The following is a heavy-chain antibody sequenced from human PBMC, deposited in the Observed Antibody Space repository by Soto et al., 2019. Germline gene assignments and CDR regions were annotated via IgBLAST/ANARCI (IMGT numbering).Heavy chain of an antibody. CDR3: ARGAPMITFGGVTGYSPLAY. D-gene: IGHD3-16*01. V-gene: IGHV1-69*01. CDR2: IIPIFGTA. J-gene: IGHJ4*02. Sequence: QVQLVQSGAEVKKPGSSVKVSCKASGGTFSSYAISWVRQAPGQGLEWMGGIIPIFGTANYAQKFQGRVTITADESTSTAYMELSSLRSEDTAVYYCARGAPMITFGGVTGYSPLAYWGQGTLVTVSS. CDR1: GGTFSSYA.